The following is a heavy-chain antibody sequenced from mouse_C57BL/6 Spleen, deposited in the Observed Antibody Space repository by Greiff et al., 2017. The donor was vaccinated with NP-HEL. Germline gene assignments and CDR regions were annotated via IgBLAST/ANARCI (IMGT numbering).Heavy chain of an antibody. CDR1: GYAFSSYW. V-gene: IGHV1-80*01. J-gene: IGHJ1*03. D-gene: IGHD2-5*01. CDR2: IYPGDGDT. CDR3: ARSSNYPWYFDV. Sequence: QVQLQQSGAELVKPGASVKISCKASGYAFSSYWMNWVKQRPGKGLEWIGQIYPGDGDTNYNGKFKGKATLTADKSSSTAYMQLSSLTSEDSAVYFCARSSNYPWYFDVWGTGTTVTVSS.